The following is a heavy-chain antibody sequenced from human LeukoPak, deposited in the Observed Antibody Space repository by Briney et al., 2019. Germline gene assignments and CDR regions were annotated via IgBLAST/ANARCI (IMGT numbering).Heavy chain of an antibody. CDR2: IKQDGSEK. CDR3: ARGGRNSGYDYDY. J-gene: IGHJ4*02. Sequence: PRGSLRLSCAASGFTFSSYWMSWVRQAPGKGLEWVANIKQDGSEKYYVDSVKGRFTISRDNAKNSLYLQMNSLRAEDTAVYYCARGGRNSGYDYDYWGQGTLVTVSS. CDR1: GFTFSSYW. D-gene: IGHD5-12*01. V-gene: IGHV3-7*01.